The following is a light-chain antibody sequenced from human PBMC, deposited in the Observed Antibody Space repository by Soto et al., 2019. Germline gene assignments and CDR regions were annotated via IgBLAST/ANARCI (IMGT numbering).Light chain of an antibody. CDR3: QQYNNWPRT. J-gene: IGKJ2*01. CDR1: QSVSSN. V-gene: IGKV3-15*01. Sequence: EIVMTQSPATLSVSPGERATVSCRASQSVSSNLAWYQQKPGQAPSLLIYGASTRATGIPARFRGSGSGTEFTLTIGSLQSEDFAVYYCQQYNNWPRTFGQGTKLEIK. CDR2: GAS.